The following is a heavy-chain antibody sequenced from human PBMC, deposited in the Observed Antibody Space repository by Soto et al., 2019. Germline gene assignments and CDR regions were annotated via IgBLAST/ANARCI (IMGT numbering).Heavy chain of an antibody. J-gene: IGHJ4*01. V-gene: IGHV4-34*01. CDR2: TIQSGST. Sequence: SETLSLTCAVYGGSFSGHSWNWVRQAPGERLEWIGETIQSGSTNYNPSLKSRVTISLDTSKNQFSLELNSVTAADTAVYYCARGVLHWGQGTLVTVSS. CDR3: ARGVLH. CDR1: GGSFSGHS.